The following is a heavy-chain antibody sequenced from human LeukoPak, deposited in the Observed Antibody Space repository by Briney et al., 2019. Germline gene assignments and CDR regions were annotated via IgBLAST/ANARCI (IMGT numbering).Heavy chain of an antibody. J-gene: IGHJ4*02. CDR1: GFTFSSYA. Sequence: PGGSLRLSCAAPGFTFSSYAMHWVRQAPGKGLEWVAVISYDGSNKYYAGSVKGRFTISRDNSKNTLYLQMNSLRAEDTAVYYCARDMYSSGWQFDYWGQGTLVTVSS. V-gene: IGHV3-30-3*01. D-gene: IGHD6-19*01. CDR2: ISYDGSNK. CDR3: ARDMYSSGWQFDY.